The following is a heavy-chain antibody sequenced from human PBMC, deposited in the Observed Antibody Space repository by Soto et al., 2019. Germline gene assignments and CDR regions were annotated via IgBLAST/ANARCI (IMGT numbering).Heavy chain of an antibody. Sequence: QVHLVESGGGVVQPGRSLRLSCASSGFTLGRFGMHWVRQAPGKGLEWVAVIWYDGSNTYYADSVKGRFTVSRDNPKNTLYLQMNSLRAEDTAVYSCARSSFDWFAFDIWGPGTMVTVSA. CDR1: GFTLGRFG. D-gene: IGHD3-9*01. CDR3: ARSSFDWFAFDI. J-gene: IGHJ3*02. CDR2: IWYDGSNT. V-gene: IGHV3-33*01.